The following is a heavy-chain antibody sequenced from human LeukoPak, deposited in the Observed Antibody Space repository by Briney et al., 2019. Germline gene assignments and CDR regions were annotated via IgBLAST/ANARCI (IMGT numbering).Heavy chain of an antibody. CDR3: ARYNWTGAFDI. Sequence: GGSLRLSCAASGFTVSSNYMSWVRQAPGRGLEWVSVIYSGGSTYYADSVKGRFTISRDNSKNTLYLQMNSLRAEDTAVYYCARYNWTGAFDIWGQGTMVTVSS. CDR2: IYSGGST. V-gene: IGHV3-53*01. CDR1: GFTVSSNY. J-gene: IGHJ3*02. D-gene: IGHD1-20*01.